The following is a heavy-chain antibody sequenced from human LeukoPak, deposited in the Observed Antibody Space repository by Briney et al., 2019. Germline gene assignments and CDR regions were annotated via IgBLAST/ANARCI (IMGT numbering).Heavy chain of an antibody. V-gene: IGHV3-21*01. CDR1: GFTFSSYS. Sequence: PGGSLRLSCAASGFTFSSYSMNWVRQAPGKGLEWVSSISSSSSYIYYADSVKGRFTISRDNAKNSLYLQMNSLRAEDTAVYYCARDLGYKGGYYDSSGYYDAYGMDVWGQGTTVTVSS. J-gene: IGHJ6*02. CDR2: ISSSSSYI. CDR3: ARDLGYKGGYYDSSGYYDAYGMDV. D-gene: IGHD3-22*01.